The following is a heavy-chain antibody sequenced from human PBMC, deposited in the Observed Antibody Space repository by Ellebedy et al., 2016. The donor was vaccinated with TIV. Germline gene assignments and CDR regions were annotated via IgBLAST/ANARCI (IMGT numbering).Heavy chain of an antibody. CDR2: ISSSGRTI. D-gene: IGHD2-15*01. CDR3: ASVKGPVAAPDY. J-gene: IGHJ4*02. Sequence: PGGSLRLSCAASGFTFSSYEMNWVRQAPGKGLEWVSYISSSGRTIHYADSVKGRFTIFRDNAKNSLYLQMNSLRAEDTAVYYCASVKGPVAAPDYWGQGTLVTVSS. CDR1: GFTFSSYE. V-gene: IGHV3-48*03.